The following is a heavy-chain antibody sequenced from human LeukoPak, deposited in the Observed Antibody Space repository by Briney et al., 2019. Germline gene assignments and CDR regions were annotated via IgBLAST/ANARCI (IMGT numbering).Heavy chain of an antibody. D-gene: IGHD3-3*01. J-gene: IGHJ4*02. CDR3: TTDFSHFDLSSGYYSY. V-gene: IGHV3-15*01. CDR2: IRDRIDGGTP. CDR1: GVCFTSAW. Sequence: SAESLSLSCVASGVCFTSAWMVWVRQPPAKGQELDGRIRDRIDGGTPDVAAAVEGRFTISKDDSRSTVYLQMDSRKTEATAMYYCTTDFSHFDLSSGYYSYWGLGTLVSVSS.